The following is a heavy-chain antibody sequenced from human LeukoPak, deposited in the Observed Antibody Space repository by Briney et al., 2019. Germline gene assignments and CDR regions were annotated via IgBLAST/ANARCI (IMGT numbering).Heavy chain of an antibody. Sequence: GGSLRLSCAASRFTFNTYWMHWVRQAPGKGLVWVSRINSDGSSTSYADSVRGRFTISRDYAKNTLYLQMNSLRAEDTAVYYCARGGVYSTSAVDYWGQGTLVTVSS. D-gene: IGHD6-6*01. J-gene: IGHJ4*02. V-gene: IGHV3-74*01. CDR1: RFTFNTYW. CDR2: INSDGSST. CDR3: ARGGVYSTSAVDY.